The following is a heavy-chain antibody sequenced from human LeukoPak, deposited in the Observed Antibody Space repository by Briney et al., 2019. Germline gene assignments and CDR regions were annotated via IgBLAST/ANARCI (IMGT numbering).Heavy chain of an antibody. CDR2: IRTGSSTK. Sequence: GGSLRLSCAASGFTFSSYSMNWVRQAPGKGLEWVSYIRTGSSTKYYADSVKGRFTISRDNAKNSLYLQMNSLRAEDTAVYYCARDSRYWGQGTLVTVPS. V-gene: IGHV3-48*01. CDR1: GFTFSSYS. J-gene: IGHJ4*02. CDR3: ARDSRY.